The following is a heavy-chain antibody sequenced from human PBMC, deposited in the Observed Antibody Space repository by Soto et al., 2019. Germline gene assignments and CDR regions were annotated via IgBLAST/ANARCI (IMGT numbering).Heavy chain of an antibody. Sequence: PGGSLRLSCAASGFTFNTYWMSWGRQAPGKGLEWVANIKPDGSDKYYVDSVRGRFTISRDNAKNSLYLQMNSLRAEDTAVYYCARVRRLLHASDIWGQGTMVTVSS. CDR1: GFTFNTYW. V-gene: IGHV3-7*04. D-gene: IGHD2-15*01. J-gene: IGHJ3*02. CDR3: ARVRRLLHASDI. CDR2: IKPDGSDK.